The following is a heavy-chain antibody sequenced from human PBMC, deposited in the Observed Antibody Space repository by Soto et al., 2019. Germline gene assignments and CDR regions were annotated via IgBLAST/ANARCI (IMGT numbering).Heavy chain of an antibody. J-gene: IGHJ4*02. V-gene: IGHV1-69*02. CDR1: GGTFSSYT. CDR2: IIPILGIA. Sequence: QVQLVQSGAEVKKPGSSVKVSCKASGGTFSSYTISWVRQAPGQGLEWMGRIIPILGIANYAQKFQGRVTITADKSTSTAYMELSSLRSEDTAGYYCARGDSSSSLGRDYWGQGTLVTVSS. D-gene: IGHD6-6*01. CDR3: ARGDSSSSLGRDY.